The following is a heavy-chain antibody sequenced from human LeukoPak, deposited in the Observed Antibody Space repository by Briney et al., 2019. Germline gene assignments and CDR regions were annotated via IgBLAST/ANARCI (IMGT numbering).Heavy chain of an antibody. D-gene: IGHD3-22*01. Sequence: GGSLRLSCAASGFIFSSYWMSWVRQAPGKGLEWVANIKQDGSEKYYVDSVKGRFTISRDNAKNSLYLQMNSLRAEDTAVYYCAKDGTAIDSSGYYYGGFDYWGQGTLVTVSS. V-gene: IGHV3-7*03. CDR2: IKQDGSEK. J-gene: IGHJ4*02. CDR3: AKDGTAIDSSGYYYGGFDY. CDR1: GFIFSSYW.